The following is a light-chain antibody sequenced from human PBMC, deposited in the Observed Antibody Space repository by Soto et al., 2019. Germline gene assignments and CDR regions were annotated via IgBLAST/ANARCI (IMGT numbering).Light chain of an antibody. J-gene: IGKJ4*01. V-gene: IGKV3-15*01. CDR2: GAS. CDR3: QHYNNLWG. CDR1: QSVRTN. Sequence: EIVMTQSPATLSVSPGERVTLSCRASQSVRTNLAWYQQKPGQAPRPLIYGASTRATGVPARFSGSGSGTDFTLTISSLQSEDFAVYYCQHYNNLWGFGGGTKVEIK.